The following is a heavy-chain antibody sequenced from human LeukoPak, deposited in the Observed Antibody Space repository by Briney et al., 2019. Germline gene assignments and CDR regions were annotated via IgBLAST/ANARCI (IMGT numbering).Heavy chain of an antibody. J-gene: IGHJ4*02. CDR2: IYHSGST. CDR1: GGSINDYY. V-gene: IGHV4-34*01. CDR3: AKVGSSGWLPFDY. D-gene: IGHD6-19*01. Sequence: PSETLSLTCTVSGGSINDYYWSWVRQPPGKGLEWIGEIYHSGSTHYNPSLKSRVTISVDKSKNQFSLKLNSVTAADTAVYYCAKVGSSGWLPFDYWGQGTLVTVSS.